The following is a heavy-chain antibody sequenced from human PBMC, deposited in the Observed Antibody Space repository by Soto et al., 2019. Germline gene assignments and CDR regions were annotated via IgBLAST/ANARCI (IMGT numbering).Heavy chain of an antibody. CDR2: IIPIFGTA. Sequence: SVKVSCKASGGTFSSYAISWVRQAPGQGLEWMGGIIPIFGTANYAQKFQGRVTITADESTSTAYMELSSLRSEGTAVYYCARDRDSGYDSYFDYWGQGTLVTVSS. V-gene: IGHV1-69*13. CDR3: ARDRDSGYDSYFDY. D-gene: IGHD5-12*01. J-gene: IGHJ4*02. CDR1: GGTFSSYA.